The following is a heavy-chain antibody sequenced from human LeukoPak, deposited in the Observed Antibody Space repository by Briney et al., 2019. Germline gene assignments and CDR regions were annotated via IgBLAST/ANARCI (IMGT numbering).Heavy chain of an antibody. CDR1: GFTFSSYS. CDR2: ISGDGRNI. V-gene: IGHV3-74*01. CDR3: TRDLMDYDVSTGLHHYYMDV. Sequence: GGSLRLSCAASGFTFSSYSMNWVRQDPRKGLVWVSRISGDGRNINYADSVRGRFTISRDNAKNTLCLQMNTLRVEDTAVYYCTRDLMDYDVSTGLHHYYMDVWGQGTTVTVSS. D-gene: IGHD3-9*01. J-gene: IGHJ6*02.